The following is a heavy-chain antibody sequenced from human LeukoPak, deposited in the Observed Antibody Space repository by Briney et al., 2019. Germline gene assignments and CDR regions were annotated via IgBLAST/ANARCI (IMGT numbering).Heavy chain of an antibody. D-gene: IGHD3-9*01. J-gene: IGHJ3*02. Sequence: PSETLSLTCTVSGGSISGYYWSWIRQHPGKGLEWIGYIYYSGSTYYNPSLKSRVTISVDTSKNQFSLKLSSVTAADTAVYYCARVLGRYFDWVRRDAFDIWGQGTMVTVSS. V-gene: IGHV4-31*03. CDR3: ARVLGRYFDWVRRDAFDI. CDR2: IYYSGST. CDR1: GGSISGYY.